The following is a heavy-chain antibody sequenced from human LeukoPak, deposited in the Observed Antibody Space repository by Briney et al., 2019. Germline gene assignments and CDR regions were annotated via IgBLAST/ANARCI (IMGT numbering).Heavy chain of an antibody. D-gene: IGHD6-6*01. J-gene: IGHJ5*02. CDR1: GFTFSSYA. CDR2: SGSGEST. Sequence: PGRSLRLSCTASGFTFSSYAMNWVRQAPGKGLEWVSASGSGESTYYADSVKGRFTISRENSKSTLYLQMNSLRAEDTALYYCAKARGYSSSSENNWFDPWGQGTLVTVSS. CDR3: AKARGYSSSSENNWFDP. V-gene: IGHV3-23*01.